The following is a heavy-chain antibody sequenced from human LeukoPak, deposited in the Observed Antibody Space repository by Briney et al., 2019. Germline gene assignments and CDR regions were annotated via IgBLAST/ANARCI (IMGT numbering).Heavy chain of an antibody. CDR3: ARVRGFSDVPDFDY. Sequence: ASVKVSCKASGYTFTSYDINWVRQATGQGLEWMGWMNPNSGNTGYAQKFQGRVTITADKSTSTAYMELSSLRSEDTAVYYCARVRGFSDVPDFDYWGQGTLVTVSS. J-gene: IGHJ4*02. D-gene: IGHD1-14*01. CDR2: MNPNSGNT. CDR1: GYTFTSYD. V-gene: IGHV1-8*01.